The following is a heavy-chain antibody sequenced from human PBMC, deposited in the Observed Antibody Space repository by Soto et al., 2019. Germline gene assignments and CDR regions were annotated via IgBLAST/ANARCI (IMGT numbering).Heavy chain of an antibody. CDR1: GFTFSSYA. CDR3: AREGCDFWSGYYTRYFDY. J-gene: IGHJ4*02. Sequence: GGSLRLSCAASGFTFSSYAMHWVRQAPGKGLEWVAVISYDGSNKYYADSVKGRFTISRDNSKNTLYLQMNSLRAEDTAVYYCAREGCDFWSGYYTRYFDYWGQGTLVTVSS. V-gene: IGHV3-30-3*01. D-gene: IGHD3-3*01. CDR2: ISYDGSNK.